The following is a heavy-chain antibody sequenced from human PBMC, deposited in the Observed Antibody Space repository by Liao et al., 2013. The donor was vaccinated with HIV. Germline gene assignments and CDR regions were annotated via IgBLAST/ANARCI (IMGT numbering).Heavy chain of an antibody. D-gene: IGHD3-10*01. Sequence: QVQLQQWGAGLLRPSETLSLTCAVYNGSLSDYYWTWIRQSPGKGLEWIGEIDHSGSTSYNPSLHSRVTISVDSSRNQFSLDLTSVTAADTAVYYCASRGGMAGTWGQGTLVTVSS. V-gene: IGHV4-34*01. CDR3: ASRGGMAGT. CDR1: NGSLSDYY. J-gene: IGHJ4*02. CDR2: IDHSGST.